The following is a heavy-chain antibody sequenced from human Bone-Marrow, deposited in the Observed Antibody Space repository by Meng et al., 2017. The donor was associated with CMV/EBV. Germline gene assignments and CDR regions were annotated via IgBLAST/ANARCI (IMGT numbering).Heavy chain of an antibody. V-gene: IGHV3-23*01. J-gene: IGHJ4*02. CDR1: GFTFRNYG. CDR3: AKVWGGRKGDY. D-gene: IGHD3-16*01. CDR2: ISASGATP. Sequence: GGSLRLSCATSGFTFRNYGMNWVRQAPGKGLEWVSSISASGATPYYAGSVKGRFTISRDNSKNTLYLQMNSLRAEDTAVYYCAKVWGGRKGDYWGQGTLVTVSS.